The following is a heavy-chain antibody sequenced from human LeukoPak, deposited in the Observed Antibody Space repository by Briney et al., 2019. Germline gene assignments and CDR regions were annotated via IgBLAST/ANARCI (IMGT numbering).Heavy chain of an antibody. V-gene: IGHV1-8*01. Sequence: DSVKVSCKASGYTFTSYDINWVRQATGQGLEWMGWMNPNNGNTGYAQKFQGRVTMTRSTSISTAYMELSSLRSEDTAVYYCARLASSSWPLYYYYGMDVWGQGTTVTVSS. D-gene: IGHD6-13*01. CDR2: MNPNNGNT. J-gene: IGHJ6*02. CDR1: GYTFTSYD. CDR3: ARLASSSWPLYYYYGMDV.